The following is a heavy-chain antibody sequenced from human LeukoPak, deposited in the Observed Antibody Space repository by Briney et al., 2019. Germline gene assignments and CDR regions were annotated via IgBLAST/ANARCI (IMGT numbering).Heavy chain of an antibody. CDR2: ISNSATFI. Sequence: GGSLRLSCAASGFTFSTYTMNWVRQAPGKGLEWVSSISNSATFIDYADSVKGRFTISRDNAKNSVYLQMSSLRAEVTAVYYCARDVVPAAIGYYFDYWGQGTLVTVSS. CDR1: GFTFSTYT. V-gene: IGHV3-21*01. CDR3: ARDVVPAAIGYYFDY. J-gene: IGHJ4*02. D-gene: IGHD2-2*02.